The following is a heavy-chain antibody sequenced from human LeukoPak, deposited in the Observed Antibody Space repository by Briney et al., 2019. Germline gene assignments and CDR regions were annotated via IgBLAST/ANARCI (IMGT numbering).Heavy chain of an antibody. CDR2: IIHSGST. J-gene: IGHJ4*02. V-gene: IGHV4-34*12. Sequence: SETLSLTCAVYGGSFSGSYWCWFLQPPGKGLEWSGEIIHSGSTNYNPSLKSRVTISVDTSKNQFSLKLSSVTTADTAVYYCARTKSGYDPHRRGGYFDDWGQRTLVT. D-gene: IGHD5-12*01. CDR3: ARTKSGYDPHRRGGYFDD. CDR1: GGSFSGSY.